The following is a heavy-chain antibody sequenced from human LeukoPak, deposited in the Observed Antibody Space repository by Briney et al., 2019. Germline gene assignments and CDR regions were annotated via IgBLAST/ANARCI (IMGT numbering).Heavy chain of an antibody. Sequence: PGRSLRLSCAASGFTFSSYGMHWVRQAPGKGLEWVAVISYDGSNKYYADSVKGRFTISRDNSKNTLYLQMNSLRAEDTAVYYCAKDSFCRGGSCSSSPGYGGQGTLVTVSS. V-gene: IGHV3-30*18. D-gene: IGHD2-15*01. CDR3: AKDSFCRGGSCSSSPGY. CDR2: ISYDGSNK. CDR1: GFTFSSYG. J-gene: IGHJ4*02.